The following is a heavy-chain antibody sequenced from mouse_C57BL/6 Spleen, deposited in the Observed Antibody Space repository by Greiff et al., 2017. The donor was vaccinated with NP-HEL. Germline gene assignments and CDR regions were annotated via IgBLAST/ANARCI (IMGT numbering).Heavy chain of an antibody. CDR1: GFTIKDYY. CDR3: ASRGRFAY. V-gene: IGHV14-1*01. Sequence: VQLQQSGAELVRPGASVKLSCTASGFTIKDYYMHWVKQRPEQGLEWIGRIDPEDGDTEYAQKFKGKATMTADKSSNTAYLQLSSLTSEDTAVYYCASRGRFAYWGQGTLVTVSA. D-gene: IGHD3-3*01. CDR2: IDPEDGDT. J-gene: IGHJ3*01.